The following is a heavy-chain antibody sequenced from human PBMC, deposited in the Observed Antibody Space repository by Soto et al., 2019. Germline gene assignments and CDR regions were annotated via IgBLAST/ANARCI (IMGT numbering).Heavy chain of an antibody. CDR2: ISSGSSTI. CDR1: GFTFSSYS. J-gene: IGHJ4*02. CDR3: ARDLYGDYPFDY. D-gene: IGHD4-17*01. V-gene: IGHV3-48*02. Sequence: GGSLRLSCAASGFTFSSYSMNWVRQAPGKGLEWVAYISSGSSTIYYADSVKGRFTISRGNAKNSLYLQMNSLRDEDTAVYYCARDLYGDYPFDYWGQGTLVTVSS.